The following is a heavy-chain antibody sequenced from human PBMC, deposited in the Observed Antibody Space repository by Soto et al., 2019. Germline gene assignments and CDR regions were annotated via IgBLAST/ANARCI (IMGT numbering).Heavy chain of an antibody. CDR3: ARGSRLAIRFLEWVEPDAFDI. J-gene: IGHJ3*02. CDR1: GGSISSYY. D-gene: IGHD3-3*01. CDR2: IYYSGST. V-gene: IGHV4-59*01. Sequence: PSETLSLTCTVSGGSISSYYWSWIRQPPGKGLEWIGYIYYSGSTNYNPSLKSRVTISVDTSKNQFSLKLSSVTAADTAVYYCARGSRLAIRFLEWVEPDAFDIWGQGTMVTVSS.